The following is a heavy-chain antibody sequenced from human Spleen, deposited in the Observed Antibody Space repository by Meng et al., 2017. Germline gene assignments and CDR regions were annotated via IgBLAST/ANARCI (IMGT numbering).Heavy chain of an antibody. J-gene: IGHJ4*02. CDR2: IWYDGSNK. CDR3: ARDLAAGYYYDSSGYRFDY. Sequence: GESLKISCAASGFTFSSYGMHWVRQAPGKGLEWVAVIWYDGSNKYYADSVKGRFTISRDNSKNTLYLQMNSLRAEDTAVYYCARDLAAGYYYDSSGYRFDYWGQGTLVTVSS. V-gene: IGHV3-33*01. CDR1: GFTFSSYG. D-gene: IGHD3-22*01.